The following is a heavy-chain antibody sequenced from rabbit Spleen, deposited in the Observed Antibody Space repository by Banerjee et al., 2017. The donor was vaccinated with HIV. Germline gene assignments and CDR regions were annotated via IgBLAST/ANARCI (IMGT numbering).Heavy chain of an antibody. CDR2: IDTSSVNT. CDR3: ARGERFSVGFSAFAIYLDL. J-gene: IGHJ4*01. CDR1: GFDFSSSYY. D-gene: IGHD6-1*01. V-gene: IGHV1S45*01. Sequence: QEQLVESGGDLVKPGASLTLTCKASGFDFSSSYYMCWARQAPGKGLELIACIDTSSVNTADATWAKGRFTISKTSSTTVTLQMTSLTAADTAMYFCARGERFSVGFSAFAIYLDLWGPGTLVTVS.